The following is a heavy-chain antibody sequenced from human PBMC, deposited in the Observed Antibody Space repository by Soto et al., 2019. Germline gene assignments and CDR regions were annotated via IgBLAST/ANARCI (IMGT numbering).Heavy chain of an antibody. V-gene: IGHV3-30*03. J-gene: IGHJ4*02. CDR1: GLSLWTYG. Sequence: PGGSLRISCAASGLSLWTYGMHWVCKTPGKGLEWVAFISNDGSNKYYADSVKDRFTVSRDNSKNTLYVQMNSLRPEDTAVYYCGRDRRFGDGYNLGSDYWGQGALLTVSS. D-gene: IGHD5-12*01. CDR3: GRDRRFGDGYNLGSDY. CDR2: ISNDGSNK.